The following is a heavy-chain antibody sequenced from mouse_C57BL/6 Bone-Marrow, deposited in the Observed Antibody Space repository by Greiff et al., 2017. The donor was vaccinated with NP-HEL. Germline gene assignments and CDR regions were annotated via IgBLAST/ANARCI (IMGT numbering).Heavy chain of an antibody. CDR2: ISDGGSYT. V-gene: IGHV5-4*01. CDR1: GFTFSSYA. Sequence: EVMLVESGGGLVKPGGSLKLSCAASGFTFSSYAMSWVRQTPEKRLEWVATISDGGSYTYYPDNVKGRFTISRDNAKNNLYLQMSHLKSEDTAMYYCARESNYERYFDVWGTGTTVTVSS. D-gene: IGHD2-5*01. CDR3: ARESNYERYFDV. J-gene: IGHJ1*03.